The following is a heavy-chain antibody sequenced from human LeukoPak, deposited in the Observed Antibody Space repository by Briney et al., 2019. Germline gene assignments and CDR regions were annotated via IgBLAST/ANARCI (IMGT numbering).Heavy chain of an antibody. D-gene: IGHD1-1*01. V-gene: IGHV3-23*01. CDR3: ARVAKERVGGVYYFDY. Sequence: GGSLRLSCAASGFTFSSYPMSWVRQAPGKGLEWVSLISGSGDSTYYADSVKGRFTISRDNSESTLYLQMNSLRAGDTAVYYCARVAKERVGGVYYFDYWGQGTLVTVSS. J-gene: IGHJ4*02. CDR1: GFTFSSYP. CDR2: ISGSGDST.